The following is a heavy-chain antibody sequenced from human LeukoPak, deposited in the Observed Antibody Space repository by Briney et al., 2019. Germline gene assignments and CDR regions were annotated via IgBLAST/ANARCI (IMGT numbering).Heavy chain of an antibody. Sequence: AGRSLRLSCAASGFTFSSYGMHWVRQAPGKGLEWVAVISYDGSNKYYADSVKGRFTISRDNSKNTLYLQMNSLRAEDTAVYYCARETIAVVRSPHFDYWGQGTLVTVSS. CDR2: ISYDGSNK. CDR1: GFTFSSYG. CDR3: ARETIAVVRSPHFDY. D-gene: IGHD6-19*01. J-gene: IGHJ4*02. V-gene: IGHV3-30*03.